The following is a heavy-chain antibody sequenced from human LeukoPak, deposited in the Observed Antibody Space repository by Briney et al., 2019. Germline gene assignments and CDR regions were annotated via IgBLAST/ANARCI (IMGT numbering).Heavy chain of an antibody. CDR3: AGDLASIFGVVIRWYYYGMDV. CDR1: GYTFTSYY. J-gene: IGHJ6*02. CDR2: INPSGGST. V-gene: IGHV1-46*01. D-gene: IGHD3-3*01. Sequence: ASVKVSCKASGYTFTSYYMHWVRQAPGQGLEWMGIINPSGGSTSYAQKFQGRVTMTRDTSTSTVYMELSSLRSEDTAVYYCAGDLASIFGVVIRWYYYGMDVWGQGTTVTVSS.